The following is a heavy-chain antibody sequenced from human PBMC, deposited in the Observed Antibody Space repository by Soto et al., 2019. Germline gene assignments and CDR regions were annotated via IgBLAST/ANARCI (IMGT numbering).Heavy chain of an antibody. J-gene: IGHJ3*02. CDR3: ASWHLREHAYDI. CDR1: GFTDRSNY. Sequence: GGSLRLSCAASGFTDRSNYMTWVRRAPGKGLEWVSVIYRAGKIYYADSVKGRFTTSSDNSQTTVYLQMNSLRPDDTAVYYCASWHLREHAYDIWGQGTTVTVSS. D-gene: IGHD4-17*01. CDR2: IYRAGKI. V-gene: IGHV3-53*01.